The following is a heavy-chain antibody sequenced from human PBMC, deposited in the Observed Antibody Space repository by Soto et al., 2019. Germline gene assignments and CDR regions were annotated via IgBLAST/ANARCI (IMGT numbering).Heavy chain of an antibody. V-gene: IGHV4-59*01. CDR1: GGSISTYY. Sequence: SETLSLTCTVSGGSISTYYWIWIRQPPGKGLEWIGYINYSGRTNYNPSLKSRVTMSLDTSKNQFSLKLRSVTAADTALFYCARYAGSSWFDYWGQGTLVTVSS. J-gene: IGHJ4*02. D-gene: IGHD6-13*01. CDR3: ARYAGSSWFDY. CDR2: INYSGRT.